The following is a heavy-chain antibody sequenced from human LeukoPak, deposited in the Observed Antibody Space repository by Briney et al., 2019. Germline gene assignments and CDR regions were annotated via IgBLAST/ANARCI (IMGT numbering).Heavy chain of an antibody. CDR1: GGSISSSSYY. CDR3: ARKGGRYYDSTHYFDY. J-gene: IGHJ4*02. V-gene: IGHV4-61*05. D-gene: IGHD3-22*01. CDR2: IYYSGST. Sequence: SETLSLTCTVSGGSISSSSYYWGWIRQPPGKGLEWIGYIYYSGSTNYNPSLKSRVTISVDTSKNQFSLKLSSVTAADTAVYYCARKGGRYYDSTHYFDYWGQGTLVTVSS.